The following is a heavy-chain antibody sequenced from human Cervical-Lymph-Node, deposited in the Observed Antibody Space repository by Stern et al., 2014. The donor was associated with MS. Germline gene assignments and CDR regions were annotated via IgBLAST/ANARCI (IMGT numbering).Heavy chain of an antibody. J-gene: IGHJ4*02. Sequence: EVQLVESEGGLVQPGGSLRLSCAASGFSFDSYWMSWVRQAPGKGLEWVANIRKDAGDKTYVDSVKGRFTVSRDNAKNSLYLQLDSLRVDDTAVYYCARLEYTSWSRGFDSWGQGTLVTVSS. CDR2: IRKDAGDK. CDR3: ARLEYTSWSRGFDS. V-gene: IGHV3-7*01. CDR1: GFSFDSYW. D-gene: IGHD6-6*01.